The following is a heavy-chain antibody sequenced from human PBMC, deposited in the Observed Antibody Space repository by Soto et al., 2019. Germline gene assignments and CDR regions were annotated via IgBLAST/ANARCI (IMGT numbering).Heavy chain of an antibody. V-gene: IGHV3-66*01. CDR3: ARGQTYYYDSRPQYFQH. D-gene: IGHD3-22*01. CDR1: GFTVSSNY. Sequence: AGGSLRLSCAASGFTVSSNYMSWVRQAPGKGLEWVSVIYSGGSTYYADSVKGRFTISRDNSKNTLYLQMNSLRAEDTAVYYCARGQTYYYDSRPQYFQHWGHGTLVTVSS. J-gene: IGHJ1*01. CDR2: IYSGGST.